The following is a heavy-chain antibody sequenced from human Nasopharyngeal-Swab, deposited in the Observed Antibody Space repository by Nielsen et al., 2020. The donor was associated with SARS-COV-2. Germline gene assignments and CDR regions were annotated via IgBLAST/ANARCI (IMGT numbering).Heavy chain of an antibody. CDR2: ISYDGSNK. Sequence: GGSLRLSCAASGFTFSSYGMHWVRQAPGKGLEWVAVISYDGSNKYYADSVKGRFTISRDNSKNTLCLQMNSLRAEDTAVYYCAKDPEQQLANYFDYWGQGTLVTVSS. V-gene: IGHV3-30*18. CDR1: GFTFSSYG. CDR3: AKDPEQQLANYFDY. D-gene: IGHD6-13*01. J-gene: IGHJ4*02.